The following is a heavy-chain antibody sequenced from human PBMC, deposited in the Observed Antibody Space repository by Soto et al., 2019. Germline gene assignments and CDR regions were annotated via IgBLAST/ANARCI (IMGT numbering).Heavy chain of an antibody. CDR3: ARPRRTANSAFDV. J-gene: IGHJ3*01. Sequence: EVQLVESGGDVVQSGGSLRLSCVASGFTFRDHWMHWVRQSPGEGLVGVSRINPDGSWTDYADFVEGRFTISRDNAKNTLYLQMYSLRVEDTAIFYCARPRRTANSAFDVWGRGTMVTVS. CDR1: GFTFRDHW. V-gene: IGHV3-74*01. D-gene: IGHD2-21*02. CDR2: INPDGSWT.